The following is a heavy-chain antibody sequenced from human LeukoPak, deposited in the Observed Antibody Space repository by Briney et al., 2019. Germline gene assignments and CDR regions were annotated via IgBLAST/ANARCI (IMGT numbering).Heavy chain of an antibody. CDR1: GFTFSSYW. Sequence: GGSLRLSCAASGFTFSSYWMSWVRQAPGKGLEWVANIKQDGSEIYYVDSVKGRFTISRDDAKNSLYLQMNSLRAEDTAVYYCARVKWELLITEAFVDYWGQGTLVTVSS. V-gene: IGHV3-7*01. J-gene: IGHJ4*02. CDR2: IKQDGSEI. CDR3: ARVKWELLITEAFVDY. D-gene: IGHD1-26*01.